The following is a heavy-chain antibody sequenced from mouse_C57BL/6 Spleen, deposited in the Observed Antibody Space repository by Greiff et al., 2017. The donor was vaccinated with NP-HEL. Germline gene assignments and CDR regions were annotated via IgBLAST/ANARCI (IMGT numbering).Heavy chain of an antibody. J-gene: IGHJ3*01. V-gene: IGHV5-16*01. Sequence: EVKVEESEGGLVQPGSSMKLSCTASGFTFSDYYMAWVRQVPEKGLEWVANINYDGSSTYYLDSLKSRFIISRDNAKNILYLQMSSLKSEDTATYYCARLYYGSSPWFAYWGQGTLVTVSA. D-gene: IGHD1-1*01. CDR2: INYDGSST. CDR3: ARLYYGSSPWFAY. CDR1: GFTFSDYY.